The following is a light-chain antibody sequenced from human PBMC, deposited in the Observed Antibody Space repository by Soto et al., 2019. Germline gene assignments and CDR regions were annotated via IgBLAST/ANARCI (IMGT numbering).Light chain of an antibody. V-gene: IGKV3-20*01. CDR3: QQYTTSPTWT. Sequence: EIVSPQFPGTLSLSQVEKATLSCRASQSVNSNYLTWYQQKPGQAPRLLIYGASSKATGIPDRFSGSGSGTDVTLTISRLEPEDFAVDYCQQYTTSPTWTFGQGTKVEL. J-gene: IGKJ1*01. CDR2: GAS. CDR1: QSVNSNY.